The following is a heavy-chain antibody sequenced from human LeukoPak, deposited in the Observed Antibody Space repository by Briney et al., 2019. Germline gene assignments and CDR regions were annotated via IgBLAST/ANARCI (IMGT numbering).Heavy chain of an antibody. J-gene: IGHJ4*02. Sequence: GGSLRLSCAASGFTFSSYGMHWVRQAPGKGLEGVAVIWYGGSNKYYADSVKGRFTISRDNSKNTLYLQMNSLRAEDTAVYYCAKDGDSGSFFDYWGQGTLVTVSS. CDR2: IWYGGSNK. CDR1: GFTFSSYG. CDR3: AKDGDSGSFFDY. V-gene: IGHV3-30*02. D-gene: IGHD1-26*01.